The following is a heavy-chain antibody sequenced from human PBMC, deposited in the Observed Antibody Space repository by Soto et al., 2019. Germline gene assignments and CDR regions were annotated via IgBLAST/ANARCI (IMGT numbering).Heavy chain of an antibody. CDR1: GYTFTSYD. D-gene: IGHD2-8*01. Sequence: QVQLVQSGAEVKKPGASVKFSSKASGYTFTSYDINWVRQATGQGLEWMGWMNPNNNNTGHAQKFQGRVTVTRSTSLITSYMELSILGSEDTDVYYCEIAPHPYFNDSWGQGTLVSVYS. V-gene: IGHV1-8*01. CDR2: MNPNNNNT. J-gene: IGHJ4*02. CDR3: EIAPHPYFNDS.